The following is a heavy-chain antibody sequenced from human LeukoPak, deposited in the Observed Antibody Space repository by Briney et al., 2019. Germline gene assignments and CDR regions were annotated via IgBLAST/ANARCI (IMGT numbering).Heavy chain of an antibody. D-gene: IGHD3-10*01. CDR1: GFTFRSFY. Sequence: PGGSLRLSCAASGFTFRSFYMSWVRQAPGKGLEWVANIKQDGSEKYYVDSVKGRFTISRDNAKNSLYLQMNSLRAEDTAVYYCAKLMGRGVRGATDYWGQGTLVTVSS. CDR2: IKQDGSEK. V-gene: IGHV3-7*03. CDR3: AKLMGRGVRGATDY. J-gene: IGHJ4*02.